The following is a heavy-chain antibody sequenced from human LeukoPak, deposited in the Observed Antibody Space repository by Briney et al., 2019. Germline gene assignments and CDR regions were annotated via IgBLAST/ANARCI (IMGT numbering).Heavy chain of an antibody. Sequence: GASVKVSCKASGYTFTSYYMHWVRQAPGQGLEWMGIINPSGGSTSYAQKFQGRVTMTRNIFISTAYMELSSLRSEDTAVYYCARVEYISGYSHVYWGQGTLVTVSS. CDR2: INPSGGST. CDR1: GYTFTSYY. V-gene: IGHV1-46*01. D-gene: IGHD3-22*01. CDR3: ARVEYISGYSHVY. J-gene: IGHJ4*02.